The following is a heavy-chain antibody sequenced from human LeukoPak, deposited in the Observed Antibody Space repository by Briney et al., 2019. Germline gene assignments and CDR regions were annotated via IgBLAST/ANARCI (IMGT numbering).Heavy chain of an antibody. CDR1: GGSFRDYY. Sequence: TSETLSLTCAVWGGSFRDYYWNWIREPPGKALEWIGEINHSGNTNYSPSLKSRVTLSVDTSKSQFFLKLTSVTAADTAVYYCARRPGTYYAFDIWGQGTVVTVSS. V-gene: IGHV4-34*01. D-gene: IGHD1-26*01. CDR3: ARRPGTYYAFDI. J-gene: IGHJ3*02. CDR2: INHSGNT.